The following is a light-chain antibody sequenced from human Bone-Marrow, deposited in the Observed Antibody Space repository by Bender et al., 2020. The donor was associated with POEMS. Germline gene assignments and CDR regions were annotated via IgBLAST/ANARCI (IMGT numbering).Light chain of an antibody. CDR3: ASYTSVGTLV. CDR1: SNDVGGYNY. V-gene: IGLV2-14*03. J-gene: IGLJ2*01. CDR2: DVN. Sequence: QSALTQPASVSGSPGQSITISCTGTSNDVGGYNYVSWYQQHAGQVPKLILYDVNSRPSGISYRFSASKSDNTASLTISGLQAEDEADYYCASYTSVGTLVFGGGTKLTVL.